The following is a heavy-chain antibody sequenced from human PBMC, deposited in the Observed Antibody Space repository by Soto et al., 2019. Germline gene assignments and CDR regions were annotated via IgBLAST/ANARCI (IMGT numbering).Heavy chain of an antibody. D-gene: IGHD3-16*01. V-gene: IGHV3-73*01. CDR3: TTRGLGQPQYNYYYYMDV. Sequence: EVQLVESGGGLVQPGGSLKLSCAASGFTFSGSAMHWVRQASGKGLEWVGRIRSKANSYATAYAASVKGRFTISRDDSQNTAYLQMNSLKTEDTAVYYCTTRGLGQPQYNYYYYMDVWGKGTTVTVSS. CDR2: IRSKANSYAT. CDR1: GFTFSGSA. J-gene: IGHJ6*03.